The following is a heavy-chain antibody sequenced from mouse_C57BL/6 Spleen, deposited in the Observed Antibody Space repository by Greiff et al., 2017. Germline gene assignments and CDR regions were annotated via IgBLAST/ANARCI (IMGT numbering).Heavy chain of an antibody. Sequence: EVQLQESGGGLVQPKGSLKLSCAASGFSFNTYAMNWVRQAPGKGLEWVARIRSKSNNYATYYADSVKDRFTISRDDSESMLYLQMNNLKTEDTAMYYCVRKDYYGLAYWGQGTLVTVSA. J-gene: IGHJ3*01. D-gene: IGHD1-1*01. CDR2: IRSKSNNYAT. V-gene: IGHV10-1*01. CDR1: GFSFNTYA. CDR3: VRKDYYGLAY.